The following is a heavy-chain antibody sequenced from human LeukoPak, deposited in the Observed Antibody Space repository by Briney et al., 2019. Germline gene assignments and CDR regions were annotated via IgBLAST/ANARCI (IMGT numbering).Heavy chain of an antibody. CDR3: AARRGYYHYMDV. CDR1: GFTFSSYA. CDR2: ISNTGTNT. V-gene: IGHV3-23*01. Sequence: GGSLRLSCAPSGFTFSSYAVAWVRQAPGKGLEWVSSISNTGTNTYYADSVKGRFTISRDNSKNTLSLQMNSLTAEDTAVYYCAARRGYYHYMDVWGKGTTVTVSS. D-gene: IGHD3-3*01. J-gene: IGHJ6*03.